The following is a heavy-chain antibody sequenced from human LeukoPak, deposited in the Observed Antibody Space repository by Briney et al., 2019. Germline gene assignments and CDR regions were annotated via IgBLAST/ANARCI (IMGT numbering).Heavy chain of an antibody. CDR1: GFTFSSYA. J-gene: IGHJ3*02. CDR2: ISGSGGST. Sequence: GGSLRLSCAASGFTFSSYAMSWVRQAPGQGLEWVSAISGSGGSTYYADSVKGRFTISRDNSMNTLYLQMNSLRAEDTAVYYCATPVVPYCGGDCSPHSAFDIWGQGTMVTVSS. D-gene: IGHD2-21*02. CDR3: ATPVVPYCGGDCSPHSAFDI. V-gene: IGHV3-23*01.